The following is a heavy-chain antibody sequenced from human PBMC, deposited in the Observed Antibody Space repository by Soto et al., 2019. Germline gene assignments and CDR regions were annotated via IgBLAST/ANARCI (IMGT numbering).Heavy chain of an antibody. V-gene: IGHV1-3*01. Sequence: QVHLVQSGAEVKRPGASVKVSCQASGYTFTRYGIYWVRQAPGQSLEWMGWINADNGNTRYAEEFKLKNRVSITRDTSASSAFMELLALTSEDTAVYFCARGNTVFGVNDAFDIWGQGTMVTVSS. CDR2: INADNGNT. J-gene: IGHJ3*02. CDR3: ARGNTVFGVNDAFDI. CDR1: GYTFTRYG. D-gene: IGHD3-3*01.